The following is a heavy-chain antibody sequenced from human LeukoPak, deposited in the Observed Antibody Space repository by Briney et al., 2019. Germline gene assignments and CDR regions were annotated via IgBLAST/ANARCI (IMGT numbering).Heavy chain of an antibody. J-gene: IGHJ5*02. CDR2: ISSSGSTI. CDR3: ASALSSVPNWFDP. V-gene: IGHV3-11*01. Sequence: GGSLRLSCAASGFTFSDYYMSWIRQAPGKGLEWVSYISSSGSTIYYADSVKGRFTISRDNAKNSLYLQMNSLRAEDTAVYYCASALSSVPNWFDPWGQGTLVTVSS. CDR1: GFTFSDYY. D-gene: IGHD1-26*01.